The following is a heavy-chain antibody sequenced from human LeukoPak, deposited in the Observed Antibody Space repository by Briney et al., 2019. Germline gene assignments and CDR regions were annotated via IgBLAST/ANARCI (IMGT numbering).Heavy chain of an antibody. Sequence: GGALRLSCAASRFTLSSYSMNWVRQAPGERLEWVSSISSSSSYIYYADSVTGRFTISRDNAKNSLYLQMNSLRAEDTAVYYCARDLLGTVTTFHAFDIWGQGTMVTVSS. CDR1: RFTLSSYS. J-gene: IGHJ3*02. CDR3: ARDLLGTVTTFHAFDI. D-gene: IGHD4-17*01. V-gene: IGHV3-21*01. CDR2: ISSSSSYI.